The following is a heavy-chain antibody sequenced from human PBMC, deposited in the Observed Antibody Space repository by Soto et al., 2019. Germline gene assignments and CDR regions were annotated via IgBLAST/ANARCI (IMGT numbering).Heavy chain of an antibody. Sequence: EVQVLESGGGLVQPGGSLRLSCAASGFTFSSDAMSWVRQAPGKGLEWVSAISGSGGSTYYADSVKGRFTISRDNSKNTLYLQVNSLTAEDTAVYFCAKAIRAYSYGWEAFDIWGQGTMVTVSS. CDR2: ISGSGGST. CDR1: GFTFSSDA. CDR3: AKAIRAYSYGWEAFDI. D-gene: IGHD5-18*01. J-gene: IGHJ3*02. V-gene: IGHV3-23*01.